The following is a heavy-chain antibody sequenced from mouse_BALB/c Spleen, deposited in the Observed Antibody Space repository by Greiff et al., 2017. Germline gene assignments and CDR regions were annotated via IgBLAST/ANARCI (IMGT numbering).Heavy chain of an antibody. CDR1: GYTFTSYV. V-gene: IGHV1-14*01. Sequence: EVQLQQSGPELVKPGASVKMSCKASGYTFTSYVMHWVKQKPGQGLEWIGYINPYNDGTKYNEKFKGKATLTSDKSSSTAYMELSSLTSEDSAVYYCARGGITTVVATDAMDYWGQGTSVTVSS. CDR3: ARGGITTVVATDAMDY. CDR2: INPYNDGT. J-gene: IGHJ4*01. D-gene: IGHD1-1*01.